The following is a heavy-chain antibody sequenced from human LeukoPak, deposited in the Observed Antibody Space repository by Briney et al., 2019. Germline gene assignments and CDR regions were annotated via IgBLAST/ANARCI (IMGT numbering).Heavy chain of an antibody. CDR1: GYTFTSYD. D-gene: IGHD5-24*01. J-gene: IGHJ4*02. CDR3: ARRNTIMVAGLDY. Sequence: ASVKVSCKASGYTFTSYDINWVRQSTGQGLEWMGWMYPNSGNTGYAQKFQGRVTMTRNTSISTAFMELSSLRSEDTAVYYCARRNTIMVAGLDYWGQGTLVTVSS. V-gene: IGHV1-8*01. CDR2: MYPNSGNT.